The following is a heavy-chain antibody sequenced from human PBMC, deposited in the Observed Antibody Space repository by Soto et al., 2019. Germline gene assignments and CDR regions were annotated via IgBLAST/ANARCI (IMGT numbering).Heavy chain of an antibody. J-gene: IGHJ1*01. CDR1: GGSFSGYY. CDR2: INHSGST. D-gene: IGHD5-12*01. CDR3: ARGGRASLRVATIWAEYFQH. Sequence: PSETLSLTFAVYGGSFSGYYWSWIRQPPGKGLEWIGEINHSGSTNYNPSLKSRVTISVDTSKNQFSLKLSSVTAADTAVYYCARGGRASLRVATIWAEYFQHWGQGTLVTVS. V-gene: IGHV4-34*01.